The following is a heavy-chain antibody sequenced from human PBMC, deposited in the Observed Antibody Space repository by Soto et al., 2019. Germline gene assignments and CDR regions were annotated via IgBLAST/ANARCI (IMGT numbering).Heavy chain of an antibody. V-gene: IGHV1-46*03. D-gene: IGHD6-19*01. CDR1: GYTFTSYY. Sequence: GASVKVSCKASGYTFTSYYMNWVRQAPGQGLVWMGVIDPGGGSTDYAQKLQGRITMTRDTSTSTVYMELSSLRSDDTAMYYCARRLAVAGHEYFQHWGQGTLVTVSS. CDR2: IDPGGGST. J-gene: IGHJ1*01. CDR3: ARRLAVAGHEYFQH.